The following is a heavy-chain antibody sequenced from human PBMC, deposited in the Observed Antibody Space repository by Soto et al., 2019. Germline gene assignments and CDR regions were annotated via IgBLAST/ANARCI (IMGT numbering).Heavy chain of an antibody. CDR2: ISYDGSNK. D-gene: IGHD3-10*01. CDR3: AKDYVLLWFGELLSSSPDY. CDR1: GFTFSSYG. Sequence: GGSLRLSCAASGFTFSSYGMHWVRQAPGKGLEWVAVISYDGSNKYYADSVKGRFTISRDNSKNTLYLQMNSLRAEDTAVYYCAKDYVLLWFGELLSSSPDYWGQGTLVTVSS. J-gene: IGHJ4*02. V-gene: IGHV3-30*18.